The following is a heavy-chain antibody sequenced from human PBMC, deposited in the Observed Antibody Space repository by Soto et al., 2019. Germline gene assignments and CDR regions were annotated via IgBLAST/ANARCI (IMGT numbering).Heavy chain of an antibody. CDR1: GGSISSSNW. CDR2: VYHRGSN. J-gene: IGHJ5*02. Sequence: QVQLQESGPGLVKPSGTLSLTCAVSGGSISSSNWWGWVRQHPGQGLGWLGEVYHRGSNNYHPALNSRGAITVDQSKNQSALKLSSVTAADTAVDYCGRDDCGYDNNWFDPWGQGTLVTVSS. CDR3: GRDDCGYDNNWFDP. D-gene: IGHD5-12*01. V-gene: IGHV4-4*02.